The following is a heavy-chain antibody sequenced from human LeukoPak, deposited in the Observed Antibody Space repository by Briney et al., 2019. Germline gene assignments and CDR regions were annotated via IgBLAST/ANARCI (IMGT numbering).Heavy chain of an antibody. V-gene: IGHV4-30-4*01. D-gene: IGHD4-17*01. J-gene: IGHJ4*02. CDR1: GGSISSGDYY. CDR2: IYYSGST. Sequence: PSQTLSLTCTVSGGSISSGDYYWSWIRQPPGKGLEWIGYIYYSGSTYYNPSLKSRVTISVDTSKNQFSLKLSSVTAADTAVYYGPRSDYGDPNPFDSWAQGTLVTASS. CDR3: PRSDYGDPNPFDS.